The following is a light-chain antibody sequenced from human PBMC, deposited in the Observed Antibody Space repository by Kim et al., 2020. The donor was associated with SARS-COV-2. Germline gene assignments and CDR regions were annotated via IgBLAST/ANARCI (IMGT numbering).Light chain of an antibody. CDR1: NIDSKS. Sequence: SYELTQPPSVSVALGKTARIPCGGNNIDSKSVHWYQQKPGQAPVLVISYNSDRPSGIPERFSGSNSGNTATLTISRVGAGDEADYYCQVWDSDSDHPVFGDGTQLTVL. V-gene: IGLV3-21*04. J-gene: IGLJ3*02. CDR2: YNS. CDR3: QVWDSDSDHPV.